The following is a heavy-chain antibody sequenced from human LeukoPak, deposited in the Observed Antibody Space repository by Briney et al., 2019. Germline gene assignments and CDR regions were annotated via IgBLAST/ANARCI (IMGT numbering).Heavy chain of an antibody. CDR3: AIMHGYYDGSGYWVQ. CDR2: ISPSADRT. J-gene: IGHJ4*02. CDR1: GFTFSSYV. Sequence: GGSLRLSCAASGFTFSSYVMSWVRQAPGKGLEWVSFISPSADRTSNADSVEGRFTISRDNPRNTLYLQMNSLRDEDTAVYYCAIMHGYYDGSGYWVQWGQGTLVTVSS. D-gene: IGHD3-22*01. V-gene: IGHV3-23*01.